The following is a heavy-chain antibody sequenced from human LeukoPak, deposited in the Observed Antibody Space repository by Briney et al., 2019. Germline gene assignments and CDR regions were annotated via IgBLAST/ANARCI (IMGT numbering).Heavy chain of an antibody. CDR1: GGSISSYY. V-gene: IGHV4-59*12. J-gene: IGHJ4*02. CDR2: IYYSGST. CDR3: ARLRFLEWLPHPFDY. Sequence: SETLSLTCTVSGGSISSYYWNWIRQPPGKGLEWIAYIYYSGSTNYNPSLKSRVTISVDTSKNQFSLKLSSVTAADTAVYYCARLRFLEWLPHPFDYWGQGTLVTVSS. D-gene: IGHD3-3*01.